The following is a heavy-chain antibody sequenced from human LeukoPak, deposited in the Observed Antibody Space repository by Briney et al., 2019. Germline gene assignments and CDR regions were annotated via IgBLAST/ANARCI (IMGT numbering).Heavy chain of an antibody. J-gene: IGHJ4*02. D-gene: IGHD4-17*01. CDR2: IIPIFGTA. CDR3: AILLTTVTAAHDY. CDR1: GGTFISYA. V-gene: IGHV1-69*13. Sequence: APVKVSCKASGGTFISYAISWVRQAPGQGLEWMGGIIPIFGTANYAQKFQGRVTITADESTSTAYMELSSLRSEDTAVYYCAILLTTVTAAHDYWGQGTLVTVSS.